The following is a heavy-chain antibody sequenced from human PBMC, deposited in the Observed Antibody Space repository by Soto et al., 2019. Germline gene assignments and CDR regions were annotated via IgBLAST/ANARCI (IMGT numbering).Heavy chain of an antibody. CDR1: GFSVRSDY. CDR3: AREGYYDSSGYYFD. D-gene: IGHD3-22*01. J-gene: IGHJ4*02. CDR2: TYSGGST. V-gene: IGHV3-53*01. Sequence: EVQLVESGGGLIQPGGSLRLSCAAFGFSVRSDYMSWVRQAPGKGLEWVSVTYSGGSTYYADSVKGRFTISRDSSKNTLYLQMNSLRAEDTAVYYCAREGYYDSSGYYFDWGQGTLVTDSS.